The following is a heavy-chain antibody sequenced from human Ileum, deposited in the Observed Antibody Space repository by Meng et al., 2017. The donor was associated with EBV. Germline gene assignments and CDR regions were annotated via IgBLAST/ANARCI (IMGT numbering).Heavy chain of an antibody. Sequence: LQEWGPGLVKPSATLSLICTVSGGSSSSSSYYWAWIRQPPGEGLEWIGIVVYSGTTYYTSSLKSRVSISVDTSKNQFSLKLSSVTAADTAVYYCARHHHSPTFDYWGQGTLVTVSS. CDR1: GGSSSSSSYY. J-gene: IGHJ4*02. CDR3: ARHHHSPTFDY. V-gene: IGHV4-39*01. CDR2: VVYSGTT. D-gene: IGHD1-14*01.